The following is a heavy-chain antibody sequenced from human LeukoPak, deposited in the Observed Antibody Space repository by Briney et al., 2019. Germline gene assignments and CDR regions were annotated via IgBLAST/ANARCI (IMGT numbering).Heavy chain of an antibody. V-gene: IGHV3-64*04. CDR3: ARGPTYYYDSSGYFY. CDR1: GFTFSSYA. Sequence: PGGSLRLSCSASGFTFSSYAMHWVRQAPGKGLEYVSAISSNGGSTYYADSVKGRFTISRDNAKNTLYLQMNSLRAEDTAVYYCARGPTYYYDSSGYFYWGQGTLVTVSS. D-gene: IGHD3-22*01. CDR2: ISSNGGST. J-gene: IGHJ4*02.